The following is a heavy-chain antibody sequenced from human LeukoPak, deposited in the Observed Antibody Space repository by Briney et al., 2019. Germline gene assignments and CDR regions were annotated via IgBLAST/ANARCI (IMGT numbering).Heavy chain of an antibody. J-gene: IGHJ4*02. Sequence: SETLSLTCTVSGGSISSSSYYWGWIRQPPGKGLEWIGSIYYSGSTYYNPSLKSRVTISVDTSKNQFSLKLSSVTAADTAVYYCAMTYYDILTGPAFIDYWGQGTLVTVSS. CDR2: IYYSGST. CDR3: AMTYYDILTGPAFIDY. V-gene: IGHV4-39*01. D-gene: IGHD3-9*01. CDR1: GGSISSSSYY.